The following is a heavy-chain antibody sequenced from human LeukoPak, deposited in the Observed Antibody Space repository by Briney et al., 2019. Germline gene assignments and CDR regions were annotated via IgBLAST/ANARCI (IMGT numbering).Heavy chain of an antibody. CDR1: GFTFSSYG. V-gene: IGHV3-30*18. J-gene: IGHJ4*02. D-gene: IGHD6-19*01. CDR3: AKSVGLGTVAGRVY. Sequence: GGSLRLSCAASGFTFSSYGMHWVRQAPGKGLEWVAVISYDGSNKYYADSVKGRFTISRDNSKNTLYLQMNSLRAEDTAVYYCAKSVGLGTVAGRVYWGQGTLVTVSS. CDR2: ISYDGSNK.